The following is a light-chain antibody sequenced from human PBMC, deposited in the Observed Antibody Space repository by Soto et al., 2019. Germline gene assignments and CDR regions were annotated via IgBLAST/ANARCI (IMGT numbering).Light chain of an antibody. J-gene: IGLJ1*01. Sequence: QSALAQPRSVSGSPGQLLIISCTGTSSDVDDYRYVSWYQQYPGKAPKLVIYDGTKRPSGVPDRFSGSNSGNTASLTISGLQAEDEADYYCCSYVTTPEIFGTGTKVTVL. CDR3: CSYVTTPEI. V-gene: IGLV2-11*01. CDR2: DGT. CDR1: SSDVDDYRY.